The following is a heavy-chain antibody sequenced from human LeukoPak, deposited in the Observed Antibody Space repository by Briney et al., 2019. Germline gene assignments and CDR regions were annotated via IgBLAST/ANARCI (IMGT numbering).Heavy chain of an antibody. J-gene: IGHJ4*02. Sequence: GGSLRLSCAASGFAFSNSWMTWVRQAPGKGPEWVANINHDGSEKYYVDSMKGRFTISRDNVKNSLYLQVNSLRAEDTAVYYCARDSGHGGIFDYWGQGTLVTVSS. V-gene: IGHV3-7*01. CDR2: INHDGSEK. D-gene: IGHD3-16*01. CDR1: GFAFSNSW. CDR3: ARDSGHGGIFDY.